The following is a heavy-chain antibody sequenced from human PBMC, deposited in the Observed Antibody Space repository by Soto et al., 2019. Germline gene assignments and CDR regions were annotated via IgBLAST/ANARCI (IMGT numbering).Heavy chain of an antibody. CDR1: GFTVSSSQ. J-gene: IGHJ6*02. V-gene: IGHV3-53*01. CDR3: AKDILSSIAAAVGAYGMDV. D-gene: IGHD6-13*01. Sequence: GGSLRLSCAASGFTVSSSQMTWVRQAPGKALEWVSVIFIGGTTQYAVSVKGRFTISRDYSKNTVYLQMNSLRAEDTAVYYCAKDILSSIAAAVGAYGMDVWGQGTTVTGLL. CDR2: IFIGGTT.